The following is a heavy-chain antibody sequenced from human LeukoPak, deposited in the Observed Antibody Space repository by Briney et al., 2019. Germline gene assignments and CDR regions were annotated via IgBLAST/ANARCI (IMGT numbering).Heavy chain of an antibody. Sequence: GGSLRLSCAASGFTVSSNYMSWVRQAPGQGLEWGSVIYSGGSTYYADSVKGRFTISRDNSKNTLYLQMNSLRAEDTAVYYCAREAYCDGDCYFDYWGQGTLVTVSS. J-gene: IGHJ4*02. CDR1: GFTVSSNY. V-gene: IGHV3-66*02. CDR2: IYSGGST. D-gene: IGHD2-21*02. CDR3: AREAYCDGDCYFDY.